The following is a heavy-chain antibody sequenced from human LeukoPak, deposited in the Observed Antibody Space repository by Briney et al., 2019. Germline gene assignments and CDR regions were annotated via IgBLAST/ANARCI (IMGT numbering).Heavy chain of an antibody. D-gene: IGHD4-11*01. Sequence: RRSLRLSCAASGFTFDEHAMHWVRQAPGKGLEWVSGISWNSGSVGYSDSVKGRFTISRDNAKKSLYLQMNSLRADDTALYYCVKDTDYLFDYWGQGTLVPVSS. V-gene: IGHV3-9*01. J-gene: IGHJ4*02. CDR3: VKDTDYLFDY. CDR1: GFTFDEHA. CDR2: ISWNSGSV.